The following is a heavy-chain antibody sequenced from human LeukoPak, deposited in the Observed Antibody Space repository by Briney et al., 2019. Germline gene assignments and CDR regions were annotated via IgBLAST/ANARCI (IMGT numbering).Heavy chain of an antibody. V-gene: IGHV1-69*10. CDR3: ARAPASHYYDSSGYRWNAFDI. J-gene: IGHJ3*02. D-gene: IGHD3-22*01. CDR2: IIPILGIA. CDR1: VGTFSSYA. Sequence: GASVKVSCKASVGTFSSYAISWVRQAPGQGLEWMGRIIPILGIANYAQKFQGRVTITADKSTSTAYMELSSLRSEDTAVYYCARAPASHYYDSSGYRWNAFDIWGQGTMVTVSS.